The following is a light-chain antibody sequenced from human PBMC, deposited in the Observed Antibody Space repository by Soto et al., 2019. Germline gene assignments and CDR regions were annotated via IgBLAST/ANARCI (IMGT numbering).Light chain of an antibody. CDR1: QSVSSTY. Sequence: EIVLTQSPGTLALSPGGRGTLSCRASQSVSSTYLAWYQQKPGQAPRLLIYGASSRAPGIPDRFSGSGSGTDFTLTISRLEPEDFALYYCQQYGASPRTFGQGTKLEIK. CDR3: QQYGASPRT. V-gene: IGKV3-20*01. J-gene: IGKJ2*01. CDR2: GAS.